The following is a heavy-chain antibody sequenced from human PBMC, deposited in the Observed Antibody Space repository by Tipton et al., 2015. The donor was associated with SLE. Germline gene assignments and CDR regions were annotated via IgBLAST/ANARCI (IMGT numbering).Heavy chain of an antibody. D-gene: IGHD6-13*01. Sequence: TLSLTCTVSGGSISSSNYYWGWVRQPPGKGLEWIGSIYYSGSTYYNPSLKSRVTISVDTSKNQFSLKLSSVTAADTAVYYCARRRIAAAGLWAFDIWGQGTMVTVSS. V-gene: IGHV4-39*01. CDR3: ARRRIAAAGLWAFDI. CDR2: IYYSGST. J-gene: IGHJ3*02. CDR1: GGSISSSNYY.